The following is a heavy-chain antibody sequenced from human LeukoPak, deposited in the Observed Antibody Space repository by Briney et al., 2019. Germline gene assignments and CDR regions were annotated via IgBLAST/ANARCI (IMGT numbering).Heavy chain of an antibody. D-gene: IGHD5-18*01. CDR2: IYYSGST. CDR1: GGSISSYY. J-gene: IGHJ4*02. Sequence: SETLSLTCTVSGGSISSYYWSWIRQPPGKGLEWIGYIYYSGSTNYNPSLKSRVTISVDTSKNQFSLKLSSVTAADTAVYYCARDKNSYGYTLDYWGQGTLVTVSS. CDR3: ARDKNSYGYTLDY. V-gene: IGHV4-59*01.